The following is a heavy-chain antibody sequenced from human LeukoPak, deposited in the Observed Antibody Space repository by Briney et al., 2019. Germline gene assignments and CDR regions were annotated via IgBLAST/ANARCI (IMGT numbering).Heavy chain of an antibody. J-gene: IGHJ4*02. CDR2: IYYSGST. CDR3: ARARKGLWFGESDY. V-gene: IGHV4-59*01. Sequence: SETLFLTCTVSGGSISSYYWSWIRQPPGKGLEWIGYIYYSGSTNYNPSLKSRVTISVDTSKNQFSLKLSSVTAADTAVYYCARARKGLWFGESDYWGQGTLVTVSS. CDR1: GGSISSYY. D-gene: IGHD3-10*01.